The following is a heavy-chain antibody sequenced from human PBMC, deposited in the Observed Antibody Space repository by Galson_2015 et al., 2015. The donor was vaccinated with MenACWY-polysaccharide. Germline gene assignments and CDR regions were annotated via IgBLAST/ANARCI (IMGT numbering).Heavy chain of an antibody. J-gene: IGHJ3*02. CDR1: GFSYSSHG. CDR2: IWYDATNK. Sequence: SLRLSCAASGFSYSSHGMHWVRQAPGKGLEWVAVIWYDATNKYYADSVKGRFTISRDNSKNTLYLQMNSLRAEDTAVYYCARDQFPSTTLKPLDALDNWGQGTVVTVSS. CDR3: ARDQFPSTTLKPLDALDN. D-gene: IGHD1-1*01. V-gene: IGHV3-33*01.